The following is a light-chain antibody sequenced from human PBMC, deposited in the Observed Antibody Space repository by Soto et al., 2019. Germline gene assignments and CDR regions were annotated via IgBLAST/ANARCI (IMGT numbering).Light chain of an antibody. Sequence: QSVLTQPASVSGSPGQSITLSCTGTSSDVGGYDYVSWYQQHPGKAPKLMIYEVSNRPSGVFNRFSGSKSGNTASLTISGLQAEDEADYYCSSYTSSSTSPYVFGTGTKLTIL. CDR3: SSYTSSSTSPYV. J-gene: IGLJ1*01. CDR2: EVS. V-gene: IGLV2-14*01. CDR1: SSDVGGYDY.